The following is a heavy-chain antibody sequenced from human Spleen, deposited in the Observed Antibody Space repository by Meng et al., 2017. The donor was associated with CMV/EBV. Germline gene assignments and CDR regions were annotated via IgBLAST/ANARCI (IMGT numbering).Heavy chain of an antibody. J-gene: IGHJ4*02. V-gene: IGHV1-3*01. CDR3: AREGDSSGYKDFDY. CDR2: NNAGNGNT. CDR1: EYTCTSYA. Sequence: KASEYTCTSYAMHWVRKAPGQRLEWMGWNNAGNGNTKYSQKFQGRVTITRDTSASTAYMELSSLRSEDTAVYYCAREGDSSGYKDFDYWGQGTLVTVSS. D-gene: IGHD3-22*01.